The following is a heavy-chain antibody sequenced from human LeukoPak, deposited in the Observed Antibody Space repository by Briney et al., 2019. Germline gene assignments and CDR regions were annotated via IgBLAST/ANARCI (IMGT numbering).Heavy chain of an antibody. CDR1: EYSFTSYW. CDR3: ARPSALGAPGWFDP. J-gene: IGHJ5*02. V-gene: IGHV5-51*01. D-gene: IGHD1-26*01. Sequence: GESLKISFKGSEYSFTSYWIGWVRQMPGKGLEWMGIIYPGDSDTRYRPSFQGHVTISADKSISTAYLQWSSLKASDTAMYYCARPSALGAPGWFDPWGQGTLVTVSS. CDR2: IYPGDSDT.